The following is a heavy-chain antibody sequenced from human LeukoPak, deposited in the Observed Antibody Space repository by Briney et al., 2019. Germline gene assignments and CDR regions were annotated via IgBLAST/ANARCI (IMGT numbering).Heavy chain of an antibody. J-gene: IGHJ4*02. D-gene: IGHD3-22*01. Sequence: QSGGSLRLSCAASRFTFSSYGMSWVRQAPGKGLEWVSSTSGSGGSTYYADSVKGRFTISRDNSKNTLYLQMNSLRDEDTAVYYCAKSSYYDASGYYREYYFDYWGQGTLVTVSS. CDR1: RFTFSSYG. CDR2: TSGSGGST. CDR3: AKSSYYDASGYYREYYFDY. V-gene: IGHV3-23*01.